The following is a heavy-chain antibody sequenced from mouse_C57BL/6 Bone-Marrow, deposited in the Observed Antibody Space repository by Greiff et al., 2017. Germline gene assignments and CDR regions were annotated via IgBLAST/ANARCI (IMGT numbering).Heavy chain of an antibody. CDR1: GYTFTSYW. D-gene: IGHD1-1*01. CDR3: SRERYYYCSTSYARDY. J-gene: IGHJ4*01. Sequence: QVQLQQPGAELVKPGASVKMSCKASGYTFTSYWITWVKQRPGQGLEWIGDIYPGSGSTNYNEKFKSKATLTVDTSSSTAYMQLSSLTSEDSAVYDCSRERYYYCSTSYARDYWGQGTSVTVSS. CDR2: IYPGSGST. V-gene: IGHV1-55*01.